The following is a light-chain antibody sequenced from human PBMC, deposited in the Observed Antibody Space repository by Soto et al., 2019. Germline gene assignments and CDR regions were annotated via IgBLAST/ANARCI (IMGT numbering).Light chain of an antibody. V-gene: IGKV1-5*01. Sequence: IQMTQSPPTLPAFVGDTVTITCRASQSVSSWLAWYQQKPGTAPNLLIYDASSLASGVPSRFSGSGSGTKFTLTIRSLQPDEFATYYCQQHNRFPKPLGHGTK. CDR2: DAS. J-gene: IGKJ1*01. CDR1: QSVSSW. CDR3: QQHNRFPKP.